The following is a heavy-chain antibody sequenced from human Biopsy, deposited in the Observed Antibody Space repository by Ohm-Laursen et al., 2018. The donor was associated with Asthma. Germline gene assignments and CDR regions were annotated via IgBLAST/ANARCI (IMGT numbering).Heavy chain of an antibody. CDR3: VRTFHFWSPYHAEHYQL. CDR2: IKHDGTEK. CDR1: GFTFGDYW. J-gene: IGHJ1*01. V-gene: IGHV3-7*01. Sequence: SLRLSCAASGFTFGDYWMSWDRQVPGKGLEWVADIKHDGTEKNHVDSLKGRFTISRDNAKNSLYLQMNSLRAEDTAVYYCVRTFHFWSPYHAEHYQLWGQGTLVTVSS. D-gene: IGHD3-3*02.